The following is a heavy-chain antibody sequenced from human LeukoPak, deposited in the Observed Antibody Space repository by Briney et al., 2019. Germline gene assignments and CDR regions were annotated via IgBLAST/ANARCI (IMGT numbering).Heavy chain of an antibody. CDR3: ARASSADSSSWYFDY. CDR1: GYTFTDYY. D-gene: IGHD6-13*01. Sequence: ASVKVSCKASGYTFTDYYIHWVRQAPGQGLEWMGWINPNTGGTNYAQNFQGRVTMTRDTSINTAYMDLSSLRSDDTAVYYCARASSADSSSWYFDYWGQGALVTVSS. V-gene: IGHV1-2*02. CDR2: INPNTGGT. J-gene: IGHJ4*02.